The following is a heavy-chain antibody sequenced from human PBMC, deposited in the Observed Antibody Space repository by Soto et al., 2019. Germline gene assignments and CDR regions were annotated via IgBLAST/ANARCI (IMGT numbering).Heavy chain of an antibody. V-gene: IGHV3-49*04. CDR3: SRGSFGYYGP. Sequence: GGSLRLSCNCSEFRFSEHVMTRVRQAPGKGLDWVGFIRNTPYGGTTDYSASVRGRFTISRDYSARIAYLQMNSLKTEDSGLYYCSRGSFGYYGPWGPGTLVTVSS. D-gene: IGHD2-2*03. CDR1: EFRFSEHV. J-gene: IGHJ5*02. CDR2: IRNTPYGGTT.